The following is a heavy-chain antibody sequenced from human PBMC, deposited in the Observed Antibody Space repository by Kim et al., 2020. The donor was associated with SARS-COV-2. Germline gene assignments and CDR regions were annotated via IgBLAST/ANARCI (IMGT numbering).Heavy chain of an antibody. J-gene: IGHJ4*02. D-gene: IGHD3-22*01. CDR2: INHSGST. V-gene: IGHV4-34*01. Sequence: SETLSLTCAVYGGSFSGYYWSWIRQPPGKGLEWIGEINHSGSTNYNPSLKSRVTISVDTSKNQFSLKLSSVTAADTAVYYCARERAMIVVVTAFDYWGQG. CDR3: ARERAMIVVVTAFDY. CDR1: GGSFSGYY.